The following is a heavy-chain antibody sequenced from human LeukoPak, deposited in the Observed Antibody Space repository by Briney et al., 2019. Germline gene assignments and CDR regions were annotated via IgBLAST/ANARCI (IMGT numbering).Heavy chain of an antibody. J-gene: IGHJ4*02. Sequence: ASVKVSCKASGYTFTSYGISWVRQAPGQGLEWMGWISAYNGNTNYAQKLQGRATMTTDTSTSTAYMELRSLRSDDTAVYYCARELNTMVRGVTSCYFDYWGQGTLVTVSS. CDR3: ARELNTMVRGVTSCYFDY. CDR1: GYTFTSYG. D-gene: IGHD3-10*01. V-gene: IGHV1-18*04. CDR2: ISAYNGNT.